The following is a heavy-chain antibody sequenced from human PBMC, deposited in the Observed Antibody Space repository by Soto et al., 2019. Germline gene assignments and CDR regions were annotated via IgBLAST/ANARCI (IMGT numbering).Heavy chain of an antibody. D-gene: IGHD4-17*01. CDR3: ARTPYRGDYAY. V-gene: IGHV4-39*01. CDR2: IYYTGST. CDR1: GGSISSSSYF. Sequence: SETLSLTCTVSGGSISSSSYFWGWIRQSPGKGLEWIGNIYYTGSTHYNPSLKSRVTISLDTSKNQFSLKLTSVTAADTSVYYCARTPYRGDYAYWGQGTLVTVSS. J-gene: IGHJ4*02.